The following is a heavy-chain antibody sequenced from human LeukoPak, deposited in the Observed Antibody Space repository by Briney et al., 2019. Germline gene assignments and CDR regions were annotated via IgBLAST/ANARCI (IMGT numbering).Heavy chain of an antibody. CDR1: GGTFSSYA. V-gene: IGHV1-69*05. Sequence: ASVKVSCKASGGTFSSYAISWVRQAPGQGLEWMGGIIPIFGTANYAQKFQGRVTITTDESTSTAYTELSSLRSEDTAVYYCASSPVRPYDFWSGYYEHYMDVWGKGTTVTVSS. J-gene: IGHJ6*03. CDR2: IIPIFGTA. CDR3: ASSPVRPYDFWSGYYEHYMDV. D-gene: IGHD3-3*01.